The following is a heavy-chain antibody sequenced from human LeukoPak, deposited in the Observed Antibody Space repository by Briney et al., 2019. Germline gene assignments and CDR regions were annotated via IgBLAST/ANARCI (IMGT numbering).Heavy chain of an antibody. CDR3: ARGFADSSGYLLSYFDY. V-gene: IGHV4-59*01. D-gene: IGHD3-22*01. J-gene: IGHJ4*02. Sequence: SETLSLTCTVSGGSITSYYWSWIRQPPGKGLEWIGSIYYSGGTNYSPSLKSRVTISIDTSKNQFSLKLTSVTAADTAVYCCARGFADSSGYLLSYFDYWGQGTLVTVSS. CDR2: IYYSGGT. CDR1: GGSITSYY.